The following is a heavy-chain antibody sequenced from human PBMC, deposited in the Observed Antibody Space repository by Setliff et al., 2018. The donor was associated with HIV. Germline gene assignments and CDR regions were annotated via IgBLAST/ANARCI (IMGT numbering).Heavy chain of an antibody. V-gene: IGHV4-38-2*02. CDR2: IYHAGNT. Sequence: PSETLSLTCTVTGCSISSGYYWAWIRQPPGKGLEWIGYIYHAGNTYYNPSLKSRVTISVDTSKNQISLRLNSLTAADTAVYYCARGTTLNVVPDAFDIWGQGTMVTVSS. D-gene: IGHD4-17*01. CDR1: GCSISSGYY. CDR3: ARGTTLNVVPDAFDI. J-gene: IGHJ3*02.